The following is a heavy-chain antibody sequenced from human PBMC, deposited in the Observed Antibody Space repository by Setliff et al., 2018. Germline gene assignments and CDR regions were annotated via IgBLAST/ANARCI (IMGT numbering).Heavy chain of an antibody. J-gene: IGHJ6*02. CDR1: GYTFTGYG. Sequence: ASVKVSCKASGYTFTGYGISWVRQAPGQGLEWMGWISAYNGNTNYAQKFQGRVTMTRNTSISTAYMELSSLRSEDTAVYYCARRRSSSWYRPYYGMDAWGQGTTVTVSS. V-gene: IGHV1-18*01. CDR2: ISAYNGNT. D-gene: IGHD6-13*01. CDR3: ARRRSSSWYRPYYGMDA.